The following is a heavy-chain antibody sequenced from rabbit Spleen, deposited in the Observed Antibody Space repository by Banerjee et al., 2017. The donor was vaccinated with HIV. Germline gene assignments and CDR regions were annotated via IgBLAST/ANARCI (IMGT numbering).Heavy chain of an antibody. J-gene: IGHJ4*01. V-gene: IGHV1S45*01. CDR3: ARSYVNYVGYGGGDL. Sequence: EQLEESGGGLVKPEGSLTLTCTASGFSFSSGYDMCWVRQAPGKGLEWIACNYGGSSGSTYYASWAKGRFTISKTSSTTVSLKMTSLTAADTATYFCARSYVNYVGYGGGDLWGQGTLVTVS. CDR2: NYGGSSGST. D-gene: IGHD4-2*01. CDR1: GFSFSSGYD.